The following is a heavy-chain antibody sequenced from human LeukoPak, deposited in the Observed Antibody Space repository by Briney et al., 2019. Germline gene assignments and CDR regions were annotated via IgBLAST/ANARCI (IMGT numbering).Heavy chain of an antibody. CDR2: INHSGST. J-gene: IGHJ5*02. CDR3: ARLRGRYYYGSGSSLGP. V-gene: IGHV4-34*01. Sequence: KPSETLSHTCAVYGGSFSGYYWSWIRQPPGKGLEWIGEINHSGSTNYNPSLKSRVTISVDTSKNQFSLKLSSVTAADTAVYYCARLRGRYYYGSGSSLGPWGQGTLVTVSS. D-gene: IGHD3-10*01. CDR1: GGSFSGYY.